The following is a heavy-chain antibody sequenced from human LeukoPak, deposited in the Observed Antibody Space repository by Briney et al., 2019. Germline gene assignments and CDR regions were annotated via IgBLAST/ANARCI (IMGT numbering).Heavy chain of an antibody. CDR1: GFTFSRYS. D-gene: IGHD2-15*01. J-gene: IGHJ4*02. CDR2: ISASGSHI. CDR3: VRGPQFCSGGSCFGYYFDY. V-gene: IGHV3-21*01. Sequence: KSGGSLRLSCAASGFTFSRYSMNWVRQPPGKGLEWVSCISASGSHIYYADSVKGRFSISRDGARNSVYVQMSSLRAEDTAVYYCVRGPQFCSGGSCFGYYFDYWGQGALVTVSS.